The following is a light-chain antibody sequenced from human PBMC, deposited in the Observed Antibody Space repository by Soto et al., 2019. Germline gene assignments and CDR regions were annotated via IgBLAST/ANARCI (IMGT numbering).Light chain of an antibody. V-gene: IGKV1-12*01. CDR2: TAS. CDR3: QQANRFPLT. Sequence: DIQMTQSPSSVSASVGDRVTITCRASQGISSWLGWYQQKPGKAPNLLIHTASSLQSGVPSRFSGSGSGTDFTLTISSLQPEDCATYYCQQANRFPLTFGGGTKVEIK. J-gene: IGKJ4*01. CDR1: QGISSW.